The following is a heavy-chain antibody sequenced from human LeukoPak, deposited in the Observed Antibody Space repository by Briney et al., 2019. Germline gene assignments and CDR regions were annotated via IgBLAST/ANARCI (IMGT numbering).Heavy chain of an antibody. CDR3: ASTGSWFDP. CDR1: GGTFSSYA. Sequence: ASVKVSCKASGGTFSSYAISWVRQAPGQGLEWMGGIIPIFGTANYAQKFQGRVTITADKSTSAAYMELSSLRSEDTAVYYCASTGSWFDPWGQGTLVTVSS. V-gene: IGHV1-69*06. J-gene: IGHJ5*02. CDR2: IIPIFGTA. D-gene: IGHD1-14*01.